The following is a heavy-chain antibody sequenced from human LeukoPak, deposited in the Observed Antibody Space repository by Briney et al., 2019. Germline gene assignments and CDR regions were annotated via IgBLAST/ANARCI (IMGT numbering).Heavy chain of an antibody. CDR1: GYTFTGYY. Sequence: ASVKVSFKASGYTFTGYYMHGVRQAPGQGLEWMGWINPNSGGTNYAQKFQGRVTMTRDTSISTAYMELSRLRSDDTAVYYCARVSYYDILTGYYLYYYYYGMDVWGQGTTVTVSS. CDR2: INPNSGGT. CDR3: ARVSYYDILTGYYLYYYYYGMDV. D-gene: IGHD3-9*01. J-gene: IGHJ6*02. V-gene: IGHV1-2*02.